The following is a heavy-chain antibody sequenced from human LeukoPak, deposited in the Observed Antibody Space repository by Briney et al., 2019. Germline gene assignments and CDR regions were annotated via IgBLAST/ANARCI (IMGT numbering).Heavy chain of an antibody. J-gene: IGHJ4*02. CDR2: IYYSGST. CDR3: ARDSMIVVAGIDY. D-gene: IGHD3-22*01. CDR1: GGSISSSSYY. Sequence: SETLSLTCTVFGGSISSSSYYWGWIRQPPGKGLEWIGSIYYSGSTYYNPSLKSRVTISVDTSKNQFSLKLSSVTAADTAVYYCARDSMIVVAGIDYWGQGTLVTVSS. V-gene: IGHV4-39*07.